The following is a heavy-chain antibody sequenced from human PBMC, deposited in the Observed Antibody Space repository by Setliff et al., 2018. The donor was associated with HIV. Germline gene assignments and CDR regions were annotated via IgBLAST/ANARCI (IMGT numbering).Heavy chain of an antibody. Sequence: GESLTISCVASGFNFSTFAMHWVRQAPGKGPEWLAVLSSDGSKKYYAESVKGRSTISRDTSKNTLYLQVDSLRPNDTAVYYCARDFFSGWYAGYFQYWGQGALVTVSS. J-gene: IGHJ1*01. D-gene: IGHD6-19*01. CDR3: ARDFFSGWYAGYFQY. V-gene: IGHV3-30*16. CDR1: GFNFSTFA. CDR2: LSSDGSKK.